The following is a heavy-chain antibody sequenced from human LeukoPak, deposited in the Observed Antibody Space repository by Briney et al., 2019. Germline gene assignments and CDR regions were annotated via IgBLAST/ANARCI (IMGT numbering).Heavy chain of an antibody. CDR2: INSDGSST. Sequence: GGSLRLSCAASGFTFSSYWMHWVRQAPGKGLVWVSRINSDGSSTSYADSVKGRFTISRDNAKNTLYLQMNSLRAEVTAVYYCAREGKVGATVFDYWGQGTLVTVSS. D-gene: IGHD1-26*01. V-gene: IGHV3-74*01. CDR1: GFTFSSYW. CDR3: AREGKVGATVFDY. J-gene: IGHJ4*02.